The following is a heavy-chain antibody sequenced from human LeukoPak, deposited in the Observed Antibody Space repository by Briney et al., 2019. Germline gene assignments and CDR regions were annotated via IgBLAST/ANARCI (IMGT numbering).Heavy chain of an antibody. J-gene: IGHJ4*02. CDR1: GFTFDDYA. V-gene: IGHV3-43D*04. Sequence: GGTLRLSCAASGFTFDDYAMHWVRQARGKGLEWVSLISWDGGSTYYADSVKGRFTIYRDNSKNYLYLQMNSLRAEDTALYYCGKAGMGGWYGSYFDYWGQGTLVTVSS. CDR2: ISWDGGST. D-gene: IGHD6-19*01. CDR3: GKAGMGGWYGSYFDY.